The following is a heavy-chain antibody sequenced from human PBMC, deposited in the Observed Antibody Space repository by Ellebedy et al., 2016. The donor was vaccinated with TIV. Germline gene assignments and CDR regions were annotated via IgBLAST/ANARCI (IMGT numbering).Heavy chain of an antibody. V-gene: IGHV1-3*01. J-gene: IGHJ6*02. CDR3: ARERGVCSSTSCYYYYYGMDV. D-gene: IGHD2-2*01. CDR2: INAGNGNT. CDR1: GYTFTSSA. Sequence: AASVKVSCKASGYTFTSSAMHSARQPPEQTLEWLGWINAGNGNTKYSQKFQGRVTITRDTSASTAYMELSSLRSEDTAVYYCARERGVCSSTSCYYYYYGMDVWGQGTTVTVSS.